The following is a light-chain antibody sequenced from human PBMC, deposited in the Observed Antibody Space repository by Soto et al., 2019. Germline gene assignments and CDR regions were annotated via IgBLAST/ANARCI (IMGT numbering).Light chain of an antibody. CDR1: QSVSSSY. Sequence: EIVLTQSLGTLSLSPGERATRACRASQSVSSSYLAWYQQKPGQAPRQLIYGASSRATGIPDRFSGSGSGTDFTLTITRLEPEDFAVYYCQHYRTSFGGGTRVEIK. CDR2: GAS. V-gene: IGKV3-20*01. CDR3: QHYRTS. J-gene: IGKJ4*01.